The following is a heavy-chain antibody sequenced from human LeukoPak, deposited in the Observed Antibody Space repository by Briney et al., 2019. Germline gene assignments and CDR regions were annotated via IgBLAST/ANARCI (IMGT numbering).Heavy chain of an antibody. CDR2: INHSGST. D-gene: IGHD2-2*01. J-gene: IGHJ4*02. V-gene: IGHV4-34*01. Sequence: SETLSLTCAVYGVSFSGYYWSWIRQPPGKGLEWIGEINHSGSTNYNPSLKSRVTISVDTSKNQFSLKLSSVTAADTAVYYCARRRRNIVVVPAADPWYFDYWGQGTLVTVSS. CDR3: ARRRRNIVVVPAADPWYFDY. CDR1: GVSFSGYY.